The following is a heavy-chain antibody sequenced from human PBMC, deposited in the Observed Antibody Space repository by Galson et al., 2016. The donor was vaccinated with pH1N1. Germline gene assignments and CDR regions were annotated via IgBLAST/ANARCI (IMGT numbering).Heavy chain of an antibody. V-gene: IGHV3-9*01. J-gene: IGHJ4*02. Sequence: SLRLSCAASGFTFDDYAMHWVRQAPGKGLEWVSGISWNSGSIGYADSVKGRFTISRDNAKNSLYLQMNSLRAEDTALYYCAKVDGCYLGYFDYWGQGTLVTFSS. D-gene: IGHD2-15*01. CDR2: ISWNSGSI. CDR3: AKVDGCYLGYFDY. CDR1: GFTFDDYA.